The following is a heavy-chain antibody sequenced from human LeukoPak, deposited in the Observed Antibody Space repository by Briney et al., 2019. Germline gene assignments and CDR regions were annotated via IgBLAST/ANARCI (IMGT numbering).Heavy chain of an antibody. V-gene: IGHV4-34*01. J-gene: IGHJ4*02. CDR3: ARVPGRPAAVFDY. Sequence: TSETLSLTCAVYGGSLSGYSWSWIRQPPGKGLEWVGEVSHSGSTDYNPSLKSRVTISVDTSKNQFSLKLSSVIAADSAFYYCARVPGRPAAVFDYWGQGTLVTVSS. D-gene: IGHD2-2*01. CDR1: GGSLSGYS. CDR2: VSHSGST.